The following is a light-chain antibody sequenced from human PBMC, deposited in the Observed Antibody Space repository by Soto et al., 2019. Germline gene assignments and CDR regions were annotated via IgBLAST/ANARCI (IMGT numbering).Light chain of an antibody. CDR3: CTYADDNIFV. CDR2: EVN. V-gene: IGLV2-8*01. J-gene: IGLJ1*01. CDR1: STDVGFYNY. Sequence: QSALAQPPSASGSPGQSVTISCTGTSTDVGFYNYVSWYQQHPKKAPKLLIFEVNKRPSGVPDRFSGSKSGNTASLTVSGLQAEDEADYYCCTYADDNIFVFGTGTKLTVL.